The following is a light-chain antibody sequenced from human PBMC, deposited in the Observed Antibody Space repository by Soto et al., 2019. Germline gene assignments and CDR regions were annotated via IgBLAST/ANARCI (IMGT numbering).Light chain of an antibody. CDR3: ETWDSNPSVV. Sequence: QPVLTQSSSASASLGSSVKLTCTLSSGHSSYIIAWHQQQPGKAPRYLMKLEGSGSYNKGSGVPDRFSGSSSGADRYLTISNLQSEDEADYYCETWDSNPSVVFGGGTQLTVL. V-gene: IGLV4-60*03. J-gene: IGLJ2*01. CDR2: LEGSGSY. CDR1: SGHSSYI.